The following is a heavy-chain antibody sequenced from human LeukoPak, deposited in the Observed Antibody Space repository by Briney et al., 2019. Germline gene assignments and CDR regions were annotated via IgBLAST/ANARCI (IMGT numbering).Heavy chain of an antibody. CDR3: ARDLADYDYNWFDP. J-gene: IGHJ5*02. CDR1: GGTFSSYT. D-gene: IGHD3-3*01. V-gene: IGHV1-69*04. CDR2: IIPILGIA. Sequence: GSSVKLSCKASGGTFSSYTISWVRQAPGQGLEWMGRIIPILGIANYAQKFQGRFTITADKSTSTAYMELSSLRSEDTAVYYCARDLADYDYNWFDPWGQGTLVTVSS.